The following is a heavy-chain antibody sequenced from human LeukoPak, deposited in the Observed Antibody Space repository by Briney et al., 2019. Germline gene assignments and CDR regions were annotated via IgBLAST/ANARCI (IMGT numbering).Heavy chain of an antibody. CDR3: ARDGYKGYSESYYEDC. CDR2: INPSGGST. J-gene: IGHJ4*02. V-gene: IGHV1-46*01. Sequence: ASVKVSCKVSGYTLTELSMHWVRQAPGKGLEWMGIINPSGGSTSYAQKFQGRITMTRDTSTSTVYMELSSLRSEDTAVYYCARDGYKGYSESYYEDCWGQGTLVTVSS. CDR1: GYTLTELS. D-gene: IGHD1-26*01.